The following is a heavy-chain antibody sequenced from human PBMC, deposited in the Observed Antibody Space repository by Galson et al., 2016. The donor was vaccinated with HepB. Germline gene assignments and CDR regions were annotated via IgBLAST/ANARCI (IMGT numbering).Heavy chain of an antibody. CDR1: GYTFTDYY. CDR2: INPSSGGT. D-gene: IGHD3-10*01. V-gene: IGHV1-2*02. Sequence: SVKVSCKASGYTFTDYYIHWVRQAPGQGLEWMGWINPSSGGTKYVQKFQGRVTMTGDTSINTAYMELTRVRSDDTAVYSCSRHHQLSGSGSYHSDFDYWGQGTLVTGAS. J-gene: IGHJ4*02. CDR3: SRHHQLSGSGSYHSDFDY.